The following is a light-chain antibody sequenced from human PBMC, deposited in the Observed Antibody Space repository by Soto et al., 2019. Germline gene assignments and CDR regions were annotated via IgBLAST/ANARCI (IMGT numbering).Light chain of an antibody. V-gene: IGKV3D-20*02. CDR2: AAS. CDR3: QQRSNWPT. CDR1: QSVSSSY. J-gene: IGKJ5*01. Sequence: ELVLTQSPGTLSLPPGARATLSCRASQSVSSSYLAWYQHKPGQAPRLLVYAASSRAIGIPDRFSGSGSGTDFTLTISRLHPEFFAVYYCQQRSNWPTFGPGTRLEIK.